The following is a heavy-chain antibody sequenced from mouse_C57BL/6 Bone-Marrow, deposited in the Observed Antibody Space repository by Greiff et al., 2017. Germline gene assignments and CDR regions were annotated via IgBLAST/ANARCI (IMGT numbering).Heavy chain of an antibody. J-gene: IGHJ1*03. Sequence: VQLQQPGAELVKPGASVKLSCKASGYTFTSYWMHWVKQRHGRGLEWIGRLDPNSGGTKYNEKFKSKATLTVDKSSSTAYMQLSRLTSDDSAVYYCARVYTYHWYFDVWGTGTTVTVSS. V-gene: IGHV1-72*01. D-gene: IGHD1-1*01. CDR2: LDPNSGGT. CDR1: GYTFTSYW. CDR3: ARVYTYHWYFDV.